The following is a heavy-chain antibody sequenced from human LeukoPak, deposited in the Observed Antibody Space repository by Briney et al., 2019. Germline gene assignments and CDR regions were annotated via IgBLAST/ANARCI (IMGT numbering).Heavy chain of an antibody. V-gene: IGHV4-59*08. CDR2: LDHSGTT. CDR3: ARLYCYAGSCYAGLDH. Sequence: TSETLSLTCTVSGGPISTPYWGRIRQPPGEGLEWIGYLDHSGTTNCNPSLKSRVTISVDTSKNQFSLKLTSVTAADTAVYYCARLYCYAGSCYAGLDHWGQGTLVTVSS. D-gene: IGHD3-22*01. CDR1: GGPISTPY. J-gene: IGHJ4*02.